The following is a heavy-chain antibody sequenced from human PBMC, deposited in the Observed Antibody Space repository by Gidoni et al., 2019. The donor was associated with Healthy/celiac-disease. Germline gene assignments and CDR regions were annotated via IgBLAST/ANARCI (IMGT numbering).Heavy chain of an antibody. D-gene: IGHD3-22*01. CDR2: IYYSGST. CDR3: ARDSSNYYDSSGYYYGLDY. CDR1: GGSISSYY. V-gene: IGHV4-59*01. J-gene: IGHJ4*02. Sequence: QVQLQESGPGLVKPSETLSLTCTVSGGSISSYYWSWIRQPPGKGLEWIGYIYYSGSTNYNPSLKSRVTISVDTSKNQFSLKLSSVTAADTAVYYCARDSSNYYDSSGYYYGLDYWGQGTLVTVSS.